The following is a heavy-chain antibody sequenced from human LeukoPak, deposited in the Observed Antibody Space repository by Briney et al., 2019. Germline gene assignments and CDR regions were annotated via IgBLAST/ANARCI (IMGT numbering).Heavy chain of an antibody. CDR2: INHSGST. CDR1: VGSFSGYY. V-gene: IGHV4-34*01. D-gene: IGHD2-2*02. Sequence: PSETLSLTCAFYVGSFSGYYWSWIRQPPGRGGGWGGEINHSGSTNYNPPLKSGVTISVDTSKNQFSLQLSYVTGAETAVYYCATGLPAAIRPYGMDVWGQGTMVTVSS. CDR3: ATGLPAAIRPYGMDV. J-gene: IGHJ6*02.